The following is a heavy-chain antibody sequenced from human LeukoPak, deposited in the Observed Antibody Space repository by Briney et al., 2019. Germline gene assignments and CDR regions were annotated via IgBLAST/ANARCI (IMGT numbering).Heavy chain of an antibody. CDR3: ARDRGYSAFDI. V-gene: IGHV4-59*10. CDR1: GGSFSGYY. Sequence: SETLSLTCAVYGGSFSGYYWSWIRQPPGKGLEWIGRIYTSGSTNYNPSLKSRVTISVDKSKNQFSLKLSSVTAADTAVYYCARDRGYSAFDIWGQGTMVTVSS. D-gene: IGHD6-13*01. CDR2: IYTSGST. J-gene: IGHJ3*02.